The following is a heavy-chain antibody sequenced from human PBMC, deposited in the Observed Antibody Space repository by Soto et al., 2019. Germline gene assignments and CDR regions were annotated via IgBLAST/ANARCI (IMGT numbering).Heavy chain of an antibody. D-gene: IGHD3-10*01. J-gene: IGHJ5*02. CDR1: GGTFSSSA. CDR2: IIPIFPTI. CDR3: ATGVDRGSEADGWFDP. Sequence: QVRLVQSGAEMKQPGSSMTVSCKSSASGGTFSSSAIHWVRQAPGQGLEWLGGIIPIFPTIDYAQNFQGRLTMSADETTTTAYMELKSLRSDDTAVYYSATGVDRGSEADGWFDPWGQGTLVTVSS. V-gene: IGHV1-69*01.